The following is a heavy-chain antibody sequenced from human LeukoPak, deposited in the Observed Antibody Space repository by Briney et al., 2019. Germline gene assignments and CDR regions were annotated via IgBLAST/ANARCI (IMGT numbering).Heavy chain of an antibody. D-gene: IGHD4-23*01. J-gene: IGHJ5*02. V-gene: IGHV3-9*01. CDR1: GFTLDDYA. Sequence: PGGSLRLSCAASGFTLDDYAMHWVRQAPGKGLEWVSGISWNSGSIGYVDSVKGRFTISRDNAKNSLYLQMDSLRAEDTAVYYCARETTVITDTAWFDPWGQGTLVTVSS. CDR2: ISWNSGSI. CDR3: ARETTVITDTAWFDP.